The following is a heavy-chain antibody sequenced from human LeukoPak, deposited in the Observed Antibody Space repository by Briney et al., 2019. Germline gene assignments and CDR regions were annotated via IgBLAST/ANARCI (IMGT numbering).Heavy chain of an antibody. CDR3: AKDKYYGSGSYIDY. D-gene: IGHD3-10*01. CDR1: GFTFSSYV. Sequence: PGGSLRLSCAVSGFTFSSYVMSWVRQAPGKGLEWVSAISGSGGSTYYADSVKGRFTISRDNSKNTLYLQMNSLRAEDTAVYYCAKDKYYGSGSYIDYWGQGTLVTVSS. V-gene: IGHV3-23*01. CDR2: ISGSGGST. J-gene: IGHJ4*02.